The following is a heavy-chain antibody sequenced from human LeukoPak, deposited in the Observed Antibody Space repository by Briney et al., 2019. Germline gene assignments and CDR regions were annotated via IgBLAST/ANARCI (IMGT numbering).Heavy chain of an antibody. CDR1: GFTFNRYG. D-gene: IGHD3-10*01. J-gene: IGHJ4*02. Sequence: PGGSLRLSCAASGFTFNRYGMHWVRQAPGKGLEWVAVISYDGSNKYYADSVKGRFTISRDNSKNTLSLQMNSLRGEDTAVYYCAKGSAERFYYGAESTGPHWGQGILVTVSS. V-gene: IGHV3-30*18. CDR2: ISYDGSNK. CDR3: AKGSAERFYYGAESTGPH.